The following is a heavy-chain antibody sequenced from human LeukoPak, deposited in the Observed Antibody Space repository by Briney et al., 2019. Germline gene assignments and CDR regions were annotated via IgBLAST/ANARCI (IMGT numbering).Heavy chain of an antibody. CDR3: ARGVGGGYNS. V-gene: IGHV1-18*01. J-gene: IGHJ5*02. CDR1: GYAFTSYG. Sequence: ASVKVSCKASGYAFTSYGISWVRQAPGQGLEWMGWISAYNGNTNYAQKFQGRVTVTEDTSTDTTYMELSSLRSEDTAVYYCARGVGGGYNSWGQGTLVTVSS. CDR2: ISAYNGNT. D-gene: IGHD5-24*01.